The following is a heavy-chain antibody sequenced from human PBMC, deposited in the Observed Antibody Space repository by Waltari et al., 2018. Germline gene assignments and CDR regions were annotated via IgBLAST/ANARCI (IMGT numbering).Heavy chain of an antibody. CDR2: IKQDGSEK. J-gene: IGHJ2*01. D-gene: IGHD2-15*01. Sequence: WVRQAPGKGLEWVANIKQDGSEKYYVDSVKGRFTISRDNAKNSLYLQMNSLRAEDTAVYYCARDNRYCSGGSCPIGYFDLWGRGTLVTVSS. V-gene: IGHV3-7*01. CDR3: ARDNRYCSGGSCPIGYFDL.